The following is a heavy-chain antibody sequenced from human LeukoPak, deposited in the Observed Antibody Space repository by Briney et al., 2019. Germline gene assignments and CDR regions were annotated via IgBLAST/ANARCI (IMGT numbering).Heavy chain of an antibody. CDR2: IYPNSGGT. D-gene: IGHD2-2*01. J-gene: IGHJ4*02. V-gene: IGHV1-2*02. Sequence: ASVKVSCKASAYTFTGYYMHWVRQAPGQGLEWMGWIYPNSGGTNYAQKFQGRVTMTRDTSIITAYMELSRLRSDDTAVYYCARGLRVSPAFDYWGQGTLVTVSS. CDR1: AYTFTGYY. CDR3: ARGLRVSPAFDY.